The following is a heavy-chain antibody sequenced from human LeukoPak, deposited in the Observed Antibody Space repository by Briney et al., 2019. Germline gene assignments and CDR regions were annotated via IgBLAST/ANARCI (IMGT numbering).Heavy chain of an antibody. V-gene: IGHV3-21*01. D-gene: IGHD4-23*01. J-gene: IGHJ3*02. CDR2: ISSSSTYI. CDR1: GFSFSNCS. CDR3: AGDYEGNLAFDI. Sequence: PGGSLRLSCAASGFSFSNCSMNWVRQAPGKGLEWVSSISSSSTYIYYADSLEGRFTISRDNVRNSLYLQMNSLRAEDTAVYYCAGDYEGNLAFDIWGQGTMVIVSS.